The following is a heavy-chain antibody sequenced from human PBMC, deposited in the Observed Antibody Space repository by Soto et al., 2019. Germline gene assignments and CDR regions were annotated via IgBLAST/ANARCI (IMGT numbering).Heavy chain of an antibody. CDR3: AREYSSRGGMDV. D-gene: IGHD6-13*01. CDR1: GGSISSYY. CDR2: IYYSGST. V-gene: IGHV4-59*01. Sequence: PSETLSLTCTVSGGSISSYYWSWIRQPPGKGLEWIGYIYYSGSTNYNPSLKSRVTISVDTSKNQFSLRLSSVTAADAAVYYCAREYSSRGGMDVWGQGTTVTVSS. J-gene: IGHJ6*02.